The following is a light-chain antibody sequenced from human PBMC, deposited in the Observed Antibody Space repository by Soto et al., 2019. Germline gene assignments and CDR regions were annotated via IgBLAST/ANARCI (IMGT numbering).Light chain of an antibody. J-gene: IGKJ2*01. CDR1: QSLVHSDGSSY. Sequence: DFVMTQTPLSSPVTLGQPASISCRSSQSLVHSDGSSYFSWLHQRPGLAPRPLIYMISNRFSGVPHRFRVSGAGTDFTLKISTLEPESVGVSSCMQATQPYTFGQGTKLDIK. CDR3: MQATQPYT. V-gene: IGKV2-24*01. CDR2: MIS.